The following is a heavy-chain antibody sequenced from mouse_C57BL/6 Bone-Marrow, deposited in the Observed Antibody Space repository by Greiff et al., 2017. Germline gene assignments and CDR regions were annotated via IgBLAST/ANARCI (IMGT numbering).Heavy chain of an antibody. Sequence: VQLQQPGAELVRPGSSVKLSCKASGYTFTSYWMHWVKQRPIQGLEWIGNIDPSDSVTHYTQKFKDKATLTVDKSSSTACMLLSSRTSEDSAVYYCARSYCGSSYEQDYWGQGTTLTVSS. CDR3: ARSYCGSSYEQDY. CDR2: IDPSDSVT. J-gene: IGHJ2*01. D-gene: IGHD1-1*01. CDR1: GYTFTSYW. V-gene: IGHV1-52*01.